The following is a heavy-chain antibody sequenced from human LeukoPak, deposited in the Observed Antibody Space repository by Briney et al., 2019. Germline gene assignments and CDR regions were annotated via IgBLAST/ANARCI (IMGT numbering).Heavy chain of an antibody. V-gene: IGHV3-30*18. J-gene: IGHJ6*03. Sequence: GGSLRLSCAASGFTFSNYGMHWVRQAPGKGLEWVTLISYDGSNKYYADSVKGRFTISRDNYKKTLYLQMNSLRAEDTAVYYCAKDPNFYYCMDVWGKGTTVTISS. CDR3: AKDPNFYYCMDV. CDR2: ISYDGSNK. CDR1: GFTFSNYG.